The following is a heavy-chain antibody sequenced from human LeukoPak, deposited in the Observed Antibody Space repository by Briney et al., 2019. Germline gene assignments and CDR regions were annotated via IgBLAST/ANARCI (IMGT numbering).Heavy chain of an antibody. CDR1: GGSISSYY. CDR2: IYYSGST. J-gene: IGHJ4*02. Sequence: PSETLSLTCTVSGGSISSYYWSWIRQPPGKGLEWIGYIYYSGSTNYNPSLKSRVTISVDASKNQFSLKLSSVTAADTAVYYCARHEGYCSSTSCYDFDYWGQGTLVTVSS. CDR3: ARHEGYCSSTSCYDFDY. D-gene: IGHD2-2*01. V-gene: IGHV4-59*08.